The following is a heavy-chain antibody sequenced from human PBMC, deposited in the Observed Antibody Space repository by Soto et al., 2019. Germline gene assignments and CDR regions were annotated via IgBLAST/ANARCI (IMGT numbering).Heavy chain of an antibody. Sequence: QIHLVQSGAEVKKPGASVKVSCKGSGYGFTTYGITWVRQAPGQGLEWMAWISAHNGNTNYAQKLQGRVTVTRDTSTSTAYMELRSLRSDDTAVYYFSRGRYGDYWGQGARVTVSS. J-gene: IGHJ4*02. D-gene: IGHD1-1*01. CDR2: ISAHNGNT. CDR1: GYGFTTYG. CDR3: SRGRYGDY. V-gene: IGHV1-18*01.